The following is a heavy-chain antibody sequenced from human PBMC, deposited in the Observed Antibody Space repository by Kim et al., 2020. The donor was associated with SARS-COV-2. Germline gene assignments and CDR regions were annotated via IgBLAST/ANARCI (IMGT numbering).Heavy chain of an antibody. CDR3: ARARGGSYYYGMDV. V-gene: IGHV3-30*01. J-gene: IGHJ6*02. Sequence: ADSVNGRFTISRDNSTNTLYLQMNSLRAEDTAVYYCARARGGSYYYGMDVWGQGTTVTVSS. D-gene: IGHD1-26*01.